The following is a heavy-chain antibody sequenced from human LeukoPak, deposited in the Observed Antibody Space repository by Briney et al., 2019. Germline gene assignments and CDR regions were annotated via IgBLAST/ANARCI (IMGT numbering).Heavy chain of an antibody. V-gene: IGHV3-23*01. D-gene: IGHD4-17*01. J-gene: IGHJ4*02. CDR3: ARHGATVTSIDY. Sequence: GGSLRLSCAASGFTFSHSAMSWVRQAPGKGLEWVSNISGGDISTYYADSVKGRFTISRDNSKNTLYLQMNSLRAEDTAVYYCARHGATVTSIDYWGQGTLVTVSS. CDR1: GFTFSHSA. CDR2: ISGGDIST.